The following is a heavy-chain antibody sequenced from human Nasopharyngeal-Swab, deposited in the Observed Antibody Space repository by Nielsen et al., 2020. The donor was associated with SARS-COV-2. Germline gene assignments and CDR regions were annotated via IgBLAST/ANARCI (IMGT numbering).Heavy chain of an antibody. J-gene: IGHJ6*02. CDR1: GFAFSDYY. D-gene: IGHD5-12*01. CDR3: AKDRDSGDDSGEYYHYYGMDV. V-gene: IGHV3-11*01. Sequence: GESLKISCAASGFAFSDYYMSWIRQAPGKGLEWVSYISSSGSTTYYEDSVKGRFTISRDNAKNSLYLQMNSLRAEDTAMYYCAKDRDSGDDSGEYYHYYGMDVWGQGTSVTVS. CDR2: ISSSGSTT.